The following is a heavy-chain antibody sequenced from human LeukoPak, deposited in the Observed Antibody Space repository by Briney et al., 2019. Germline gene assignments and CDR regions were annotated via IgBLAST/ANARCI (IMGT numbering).Heavy chain of an antibody. V-gene: IGHV3-21*01. CDR1: GFTFSSYS. J-gene: IGHJ6*03. D-gene: IGHD3-3*01. Sequence: GGSLRLSCAASGFTFSSYSMNWVRQAPGKGLEWVSSISSSSYIYYADSVKGRFTISRDNAKNSLYLQMNSLRAEDTAVYYCARARITIFGVVIESGNYYYMDVWGKGTTVTVSS. CDR2: ISSSSYI. CDR3: ARARITIFGVVIESGNYYYMDV.